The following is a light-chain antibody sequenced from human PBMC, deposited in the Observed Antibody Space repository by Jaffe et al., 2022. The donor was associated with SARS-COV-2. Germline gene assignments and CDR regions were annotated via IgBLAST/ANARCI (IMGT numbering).Light chain of an antibody. Sequence: QSALTQPASVSGSPGQSITISCTGTSSNVGSYNFVSWYQQHPGKVPKLMIYEVNKRPSGVSNRFSASKSGNTASLTISGLQSEDEADYYCSSYAGSETWVFGGGTKLTVL. CDR2: EVN. CDR1: SSNVGSYNF. V-gene: IGLV2-23*02. J-gene: IGLJ3*02. CDR3: SSYAGSETWV.